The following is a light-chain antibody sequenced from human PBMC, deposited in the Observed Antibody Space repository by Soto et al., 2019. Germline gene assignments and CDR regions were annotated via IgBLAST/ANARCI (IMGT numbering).Light chain of an antibody. CDR3: QQLWT. CDR1: QSISSW. V-gene: IGKV1-5*03. Sequence: DIPMTQSPSTLSASVGDRVTITCRASQSISSWLAWYQQKPGKAPKLLIYKASSLESGVPSRFSGSGSGTEFTLTISSLQPDDFATYYCQQLWTFGQGTKVEIK. J-gene: IGKJ1*01. CDR2: KAS.